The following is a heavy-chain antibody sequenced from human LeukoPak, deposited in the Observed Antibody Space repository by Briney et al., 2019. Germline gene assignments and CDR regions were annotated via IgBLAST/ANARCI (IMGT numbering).Heavy chain of an antibody. V-gene: IGHV1-2*06. Sequence: ASVKVSCKASGYTFTAYYMHSVRQAPGQGLEWMGHINPNSGGTDYAQKFQGRVTMTRDTYISTAYMELSRLRSDDTAVYYCARLSSGYYVFDYWGQGTLVTVSS. J-gene: IGHJ4*02. CDR3: ARLSSGYYVFDY. D-gene: IGHD3-22*01. CDR2: INPNSGGT. CDR1: GYTFTAYY.